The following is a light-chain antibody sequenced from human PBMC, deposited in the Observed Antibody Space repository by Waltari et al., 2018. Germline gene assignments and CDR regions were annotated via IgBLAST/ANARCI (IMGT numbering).Light chain of an antibody. V-gene: IGKV3-15*01. CDR1: QSVSNN. CDR3: QQYSNWPPWT. J-gene: IGKJ1*01. CDR2: DAS. Sequence: EVVMTQSPVTLSVSPGERATLSCRASQSVSNNLAWYQHKPGQAPRLVMYDASTMASGLPARFSGTGSGREFTLTINSLQSEDVAIYYCQQYSNWPPWTFGQGTTVEIK.